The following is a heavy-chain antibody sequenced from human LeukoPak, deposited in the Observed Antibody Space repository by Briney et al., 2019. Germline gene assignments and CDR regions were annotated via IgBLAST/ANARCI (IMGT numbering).Heavy chain of an antibody. D-gene: IGHD1/OR15-1a*01. J-gene: IGHJ3*02. V-gene: IGHV4-4*07. Sequence: PPETLSLTCTVSAGSISSYYWSWIRQPAGKGLEWIGRIYTSGSTNYNPSLKSRVTMSVDTSKNQFSLKLSSVTAADTAVYYCARDPVVFGNNDAFDIWGQGTMVTVSS. CDR2: IYTSGST. CDR1: AGSISSYY. CDR3: ARDPVVFGNNDAFDI.